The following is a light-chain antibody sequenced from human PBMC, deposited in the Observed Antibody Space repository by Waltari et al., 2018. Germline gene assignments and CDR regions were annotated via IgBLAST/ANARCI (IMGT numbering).Light chain of an antibody. CDR2: DVS. CDR3: SSYTSSSTRV. Sequence: QSTLTQPASVSGSPGQSITISCTGTSSDVGGYNYVPWYPQHPGKAPKLVIYDVSSRPSGVSNRFSGSKSGNTASLTIYGLQAEDEADYYCSSYTSSSTRVFGTGTRVTVL. V-gene: IGLV2-14*03. J-gene: IGLJ1*01. CDR1: SSDVGGYNY.